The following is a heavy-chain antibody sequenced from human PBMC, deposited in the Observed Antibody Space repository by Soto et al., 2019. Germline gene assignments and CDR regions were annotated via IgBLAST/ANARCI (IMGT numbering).Heavy chain of an antibody. CDR1: GGSISSSSYY. CDR2: IYYSGST. V-gene: IGHV4-39*01. J-gene: IGHJ4*02. CDR3: AIGYCISTSCPKRGYLDY. Sequence: QLQLQESGPGLVKPSETLSLTCTVSGGSISSSSYYWGWIRQPPGKGLAWIGSIYYSGSTYYNPSLKSRVTISVDTSKTQFSLKLSSVTAADTAVYYCAIGYCISTSCPKRGYLDYWGQGTLVTVSS. D-gene: IGHD2-2*01.